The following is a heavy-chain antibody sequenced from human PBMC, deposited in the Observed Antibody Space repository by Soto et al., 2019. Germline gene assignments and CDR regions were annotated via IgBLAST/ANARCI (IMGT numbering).Heavy chain of an antibody. CDR2: ISSSSSYI. J-gene: IGHJ5*02. V-gene: IGHV3-21*01. CDR3: ARDRLYSSGWYRGFDP. D-gene: IGHD6-19*01. Sequence: EVQLVESGGGLVKPGGSLRLSCAASGFTFSSYSMNWVRQAPGKGLEWVSSISSSSSYIYYADSVKGRFTISRDNAKNSLYLQMNSLRAEDTAVYYCARDRLYSSGWYRGFDPWGQGTLVTVSS. CDR1: GFTFSSYS.